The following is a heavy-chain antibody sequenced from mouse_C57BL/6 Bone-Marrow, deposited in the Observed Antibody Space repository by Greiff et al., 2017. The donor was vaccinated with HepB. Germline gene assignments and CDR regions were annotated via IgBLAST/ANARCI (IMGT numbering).Heavy chain of an antibody. CDR2: IDPSDSYT. Sequence: QVQLQQPGAELVMPGASVKLSCKASGYTFTSYWMHWVKQRPGQGLEWIGEIDPSDSYTNYNQKFKGKSTLTVDKSSSTAYMQLSSLTSEDSAVYYCAREGEVVACYWYFDVWGTGTTVTVSS. CDR1: GYTFTSYW. V-gene: IGHV1-69*01. J-gene: IGHJ1*03. CDR3: AREGEVVACYWYFDV. D-gene: IGHD1-1*01.